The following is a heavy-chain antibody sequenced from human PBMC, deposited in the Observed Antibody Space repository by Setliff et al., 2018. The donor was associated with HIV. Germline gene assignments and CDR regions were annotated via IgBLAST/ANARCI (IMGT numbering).Heavy chain of an antibody. Sequence: SETLSLTCTVSGDSINTHYWSWIRQPPGKGLEWIGCISHSGNTNFNPSLNSRVTISLDASKNQFSLRLTSLTAADTAIYYCARSTVGAGASFPWGRGILVTVSS. J-gene: IGHJ5*02. V-gene: IGHV4-59*11. D-gene: IGHD1-26*01. CDR1: GDSINTHY. CDR3: ARSTVGAGASFP. CDR2: ISHSGNT.